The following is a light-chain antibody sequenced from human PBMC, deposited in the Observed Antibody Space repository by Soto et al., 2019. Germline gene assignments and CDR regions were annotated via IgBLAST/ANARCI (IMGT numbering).Light chain of an antibody. V-gene: IGKV1-5*03. CDR3: QQYNSYSPLT. CDR1: QSVSIW. J-gene: IGKJ4*01. Sequence: DIQMTQSPSTLSASEGDRVTISCRASQSVSIWLAWYQQKPGRAPKLLIYKSSILESGVPSRFSGSGSGTEFTLTISSLQPDDFATYYCQQYNSYSPLTFGGGTKVDIK. CDR2: KSS.